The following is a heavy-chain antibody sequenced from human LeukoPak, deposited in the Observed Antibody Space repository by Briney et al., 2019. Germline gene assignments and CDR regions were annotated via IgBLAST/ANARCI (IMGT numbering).Heavy chain of an antibody. CDR3: AIYYYGSFDY. CDR2: IYSGGST. CDR1: GFTVSSNY. V-gene: IGHV3-66*01. Sequence: AGGSLRLSCAASGFTVSSNYMSWVRQAPGKGLEWVSVIYSGGSTYYADSVKGRFTISRDNSKDTLYLQMNSLRAEDTAVYYCAIYYYGSFDYWGQGTLVTVSS. D-gene: IGHD3-10*01. J-gene: IGHJ4*02.